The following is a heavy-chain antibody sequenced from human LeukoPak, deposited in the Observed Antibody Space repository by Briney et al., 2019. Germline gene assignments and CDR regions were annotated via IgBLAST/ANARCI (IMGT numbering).Heavy chain of an antibody. CDR2: VNHSGGT. Sequence: SETLSLTCAVYGGSLSGYYWSWLRQPPGKGLEWIGEVNHSGGTNCNPSLKSRVTISLDTSKNQFSLELSPVTAADTAVYYCARGEVVTPLLYDQWGQGTVVTVSS. D-gene: IGHD4-23*01. CDR3: ARGEVVTPLLYDQ. V-gene: IGHV4-34*01. CDR1: GGSLSGYY. J-gene: IGHJ4*02.